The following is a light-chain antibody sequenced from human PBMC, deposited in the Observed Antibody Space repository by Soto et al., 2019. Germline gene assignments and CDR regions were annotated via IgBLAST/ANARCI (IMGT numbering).Light chain of an antibody. J-gene: IGKJ4*01. V-gene: IGKV3-11*01. CDR3: QQRSNWPLT. Sequence: IVLTQSPGALSLSPGERATLSCRTSQSVNNFLAWYQQKPGQTPRLLIYDASKRATGIPGRFSGSGSGTDFTLTISSLEPEDFAVYYCQQRSNWPLTFGGGTKVDIK. CDR2: DAS. CDR1: QSVNNF.